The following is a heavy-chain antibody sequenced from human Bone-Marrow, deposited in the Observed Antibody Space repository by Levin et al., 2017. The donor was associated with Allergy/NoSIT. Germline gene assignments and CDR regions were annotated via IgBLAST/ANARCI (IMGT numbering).Heavy chain of an antibody. D-gene: IGHD6-19*01. J-gene: IGHJ4*02. Sequence: ETLSLTCAASGFTFSKYWMHWVRQAPGKGLEWVARASDDGSNRGYVDSVRGRFTISRDNSKNTLFLQMSGLRAEDTAVYYCASEWSGWATFDYWGQGALVTVSS. CDR1: GFTFSKYW. CDR3: ASEWSGWATFDY. V-gene: IGHV3-74*01. CDR2: ASDDGSNR.